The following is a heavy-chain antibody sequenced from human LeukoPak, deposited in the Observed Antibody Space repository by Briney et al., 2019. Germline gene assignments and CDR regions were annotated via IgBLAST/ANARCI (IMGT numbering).Heavy chain of an antibody. D-gene: IGHD6-6*01. J-gene: IGHJ5*02. CDR2: ISGSGGST. CDR1: GFTFSSYA. V-gene: IGHV3-23*01. CDR3: AKARSLSSIAARGWLDP. Sequence: GGSLRLSCAASGFTFSSYAMSWVRQAPGKGLEWVSAISGSGGSTYYADSVKGRFTISRDNSKNTLYLQMNSLRAEDTAVYYCAKARSLSSIAARGWLDPWGQGTLVTVSS.